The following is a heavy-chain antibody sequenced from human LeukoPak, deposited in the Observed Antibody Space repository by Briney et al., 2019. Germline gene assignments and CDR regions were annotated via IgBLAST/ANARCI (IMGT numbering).Heavy chain of an antibody. CDR3: ETRGGRNDAFDI. D-gene: IGHD3-10*01. CDR1: GFTFSDYY. J-gene: IGHJ3*02. CDR2: ISSSGTTI. V-gene: IGHV3-11*04. Sequence: GGSLRLSCAASGFTFSDYYMSWIRQAPGKGLEGVSYISSSGTTIYYADSVKGRFTISRDNSKNSLYLQMNSLRAEDTAVYYCETRGGRNDAFDIWGQGTMVTVSS.